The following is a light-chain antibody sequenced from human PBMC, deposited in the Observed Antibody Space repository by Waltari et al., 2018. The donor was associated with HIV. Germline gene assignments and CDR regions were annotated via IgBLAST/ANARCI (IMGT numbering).Light chain of an antibody. Sequence: QSALTQPPSASGSPGQSVAISCPGTSSDLGAYNFVSWYQQQPGSAPKLIIFEVTKRPTGVPDRFSGSKSGNTASLTVSGLLPEDDADYYCSSYAGSNRFVVFGGGTRLTVL. CDR3: SSYAGSNRFVV. CDR1: SSDLGAYNF. J-gene: IGLJ2*01. CDR2: EVT. V-gene: IGLV2-8*01.